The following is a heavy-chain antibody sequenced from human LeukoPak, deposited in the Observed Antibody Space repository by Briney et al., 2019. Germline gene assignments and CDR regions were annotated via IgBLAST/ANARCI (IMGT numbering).Heavy chain of an antibody. CDR2: IIHSGTT. CDR1: GGSISTYNY. CDR3: AKHDQWLIRLAS. Sequence: SETLSLTCTVSGGSISTYNYWGWIRQPPGKGPEWVGSIIHSGTTYYNPSLMSRVTISVDTSMNQFSLKLTSVTAADTAVYFCAKHDQWLIRLASWGQGTLVTVSS. J-gene: IGHJ5*01. V-gene: IGHV4-39*01. D-gene: IGHD6-19*01.